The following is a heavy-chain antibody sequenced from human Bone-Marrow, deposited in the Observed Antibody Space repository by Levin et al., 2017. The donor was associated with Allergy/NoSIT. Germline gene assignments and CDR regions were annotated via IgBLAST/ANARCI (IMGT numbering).Heavy chain of an antibody. V-gene: IGHV1-69*06. CDR1: GGSFDSYA. J-gene: IGHJ1*01. CDR3: ATSDLTSLPTLPPEYVHL. CDR2: IIHMFGTP. D-gene: IGHD3-9*01. Sequence: ASVKVSCKASGGSFDSYATTWVRQAPGQGLEWMGWIIHMFGTPNHAQKFQGRVTISADKSTSTSYLELSSLTSDDTAVYYCATSDLTSLPTLPPEYVHLWGQGTLVTVSS.